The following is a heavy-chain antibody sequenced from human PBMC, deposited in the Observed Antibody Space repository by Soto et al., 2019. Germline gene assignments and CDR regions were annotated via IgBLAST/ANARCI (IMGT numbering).Heavy chain of an antibody. V-gene: IGHV3-23*01. CDR3: ARYIPGVRYYGMDV. Sequence: EVQLLESGGGLVQPGGSLRLSCAASGFTFSSYAMKWVRQAPGKGLEWVSLIGESGTPTYYADSVKGRFTISRDNSGNTLFMEVYILRAEDSAVYYGARYIPGVRYYGMDVWCRGTTVSVSS. CDR2: IGESGTPT. J-gene: IGHJ6*04. CDR1: GFTFSSYA. D-gene: IGHD2-2*01.